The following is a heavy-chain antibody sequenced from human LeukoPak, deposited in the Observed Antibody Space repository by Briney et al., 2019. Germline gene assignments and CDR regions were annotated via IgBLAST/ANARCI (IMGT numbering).Heavy chain of an antibody. CDR2: INPNSGGT. Sequence: APVKVSCKASGYTFTGYYMHWVRQAPGQGLEWMGWINPNSGGTNYAQKFQGRVTMTRDTSISTAYMELSRLRSDDTAVYYCARDIGGVIVVVVAATSGFDYWGQGTLVTVSS. CDR3: ARDIGGVIVVVVAATSGFDY. CDR1: GYTFTGYY. V-gene: IGHV1-2*02. D-gene: IGHD2-15*01. J-gene: IGHJ4*02.